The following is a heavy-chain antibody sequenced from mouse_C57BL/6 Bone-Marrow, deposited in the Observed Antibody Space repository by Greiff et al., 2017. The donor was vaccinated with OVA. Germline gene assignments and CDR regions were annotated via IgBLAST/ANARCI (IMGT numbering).Heavy chain of an antibody. Sequence: EVQLQQSGPELVKPGASVKMSCKASGYTFTDYNMHWVKQSHGKSLEWIGYINPNNGGTSYNQKFKGKATLTVNKSSSTAYMELRSLTSEDSAVYYCAMPPITAIVAYYCDYWGQGTTLTVSS. CDR3: AMPPITAIVAYYCDY. CDR2: INPNNGGT. J-gene: IGHJ2*01. D-gene: IGHD1-1*01. V-gene: IGHV1-22*01. CDR1: GYTFTDYN.